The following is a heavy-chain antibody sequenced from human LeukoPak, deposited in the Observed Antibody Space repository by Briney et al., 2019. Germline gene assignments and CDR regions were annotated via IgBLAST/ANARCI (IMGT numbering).Heavy chain of an antibody. J-gene: IGHJ4*02. V-gene: IGHV1-18*01. Sequence: GASVKVSCKASGGTFSSYAISWVRQAPGQGLEWVAWISPFNGYTNFAQDFQGRVTMTTDTSTTTVYMELRSLRSDDTAVYYCTRDLGLLTASTVGGFDYWGQGTLVTVSS. CDR1: GGTFSSYA. CDR3: TRDLGLLTASTVGGFDY. CDR2: ISPFNGYT. D-gene: IGHD3-9*01.